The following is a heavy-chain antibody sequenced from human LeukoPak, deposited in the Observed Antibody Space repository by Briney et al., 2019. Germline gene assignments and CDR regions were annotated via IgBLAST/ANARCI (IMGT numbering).Heavy chain of an antibody. V-gene: IGHV4-59*01. CDR3: ARVCGYITIFPEPYFDY. D-gene: IGHD3-3*01. CDR1: GGSISSYY. J-gene: IGHJ4*02. Sequence: SETLSLTCTVSGGSISSYYWSWIRQPPGKGLEWIGYIYYRGSTNYNPSLKSRVPISVDTSKNQFSLKLSSVTAADTAVYYCARVCGYITIFPEPYFDYWGQGTLVTVSS. CDR2: IYYRGST.